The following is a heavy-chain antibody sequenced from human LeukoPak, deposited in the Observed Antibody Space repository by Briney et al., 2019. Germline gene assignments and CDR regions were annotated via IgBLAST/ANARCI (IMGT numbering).Heavy chain of an antibody. D-gene: IGHD6-13*01. V-gene: IGHV4-59*01. J-gene: IGHJ3*02. CDR1: AGSISSYY. CDR3: ARGGAYSSSWYGGAFDI. CDR2: IYYSGST. Sequence: SETLSLTCTVSAGSISSYYCSWIRQPPGKGLEWIGYIYYSGSTNYNPSLKSRVTISVDTSKNQFSLKLNSVTTADTAVYYCARGGAYSSSWYGGAFDIWRQGTMVTVSS.